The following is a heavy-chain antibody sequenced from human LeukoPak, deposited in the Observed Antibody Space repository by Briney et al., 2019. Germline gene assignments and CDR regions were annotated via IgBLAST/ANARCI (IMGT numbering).Heavy chain of an antibody. V-gene: IGHV3-7*04. J-gene: IGHJ4*02. CDR3: ARWAYTSGWYYLDS. Sequence: GGSLRLSCATSGFTFSSYWMSWVRQAPGKGREWVANIKQDGSEKTYVDSVKGRFTISRDNAKNSLYLQMNSLRAEDTAVYYCARWAYTSGWYYLDSWGQGTLVTVSS. CDR1: GFTFSSYW. D-gene: IGHD6-19*01. CDR2: IKQDGSEK.